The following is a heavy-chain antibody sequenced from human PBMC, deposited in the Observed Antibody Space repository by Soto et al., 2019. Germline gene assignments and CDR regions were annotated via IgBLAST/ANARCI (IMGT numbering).Heavy chain of an antibody. CDR3: ARSPTQGRSGMDGGEFDY. CDR2: IHYSGST. V-gene: IGHV4-31*03. CDR1: GGSISSGGYY. Sequence: QVRLQESGPGLMKPSQTLSLTCTVSGGSISSGGYYWSWIRQHPGKGLEWIGYIHYSGSTYYNPSLKSRVTISVDTSKNQFSLKLSSVTAADTAVYYCARSPTQGRSGMDGGEFDYWGQGTLVTVSS. D-gene: IGHD3-16*01. J-gene: IGHJ4*02.